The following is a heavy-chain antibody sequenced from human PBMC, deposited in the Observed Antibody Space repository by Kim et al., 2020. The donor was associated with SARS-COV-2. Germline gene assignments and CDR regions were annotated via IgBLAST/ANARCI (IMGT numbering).Heavy chain of an antibody. J-gene: IGHJ3*02. V-gene: IGHV3-15*01. D-gene: IGHD6-13*01. CDR2: IKSKTDGGTT. CDR1: GFTFSNAW. Sequence: GGSLRLSCAASGFTFSNAWMSWVRQAPGKGLEWVGRIKSKTDGGTTDYAAPVKGRFTISRDDSKNTLYLQMNSLKTEDTAVYYCTTDSGPYSSSWYDAFDIWGQGTMVTVSS. CDR3: TTDSGPYSSSWYDAFDI.